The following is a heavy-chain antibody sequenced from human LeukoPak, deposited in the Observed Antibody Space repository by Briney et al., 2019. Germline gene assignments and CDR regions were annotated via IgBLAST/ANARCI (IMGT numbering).Heavy chain of an antibody. D-gene: IGHD6-19*01. J-gene: IGHJ3*02. CDR3: AHVIAVAGTTTDAFDI. CDR2: INPNRGGT. CDR1: GYTFTGYY. V-gene: IGHV1-2*02. Sequence: ASVKVSCKASGYTFTGYYMHWVRQAPGQGLEWMGWINPNRGGTNYAQKFQGRVTMTRNTSISTAYMELSRLRSDDTAVYYCAHVIAVAGTTTDAFDIWGQGTMVTVSS.